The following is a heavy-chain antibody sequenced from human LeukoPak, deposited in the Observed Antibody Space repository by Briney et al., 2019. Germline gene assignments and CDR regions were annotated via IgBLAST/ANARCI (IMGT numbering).Heavy chain of an antibody. V-gene: IGHV1-2*02. CDR2: INPNSGGT. Sequence: ASVKVSCKASGYTFTGYYMHWVRQAPGQGLEWMGWINPNSGGTNYAQKFQGRVTMTRDTSISTAYMELSRLRSDDTAVYYCAREGYYDSSGYYRRVDAFDIWGQGTMVTVSS. J-gene: IGHJ3*02. CDR3: AREGYYDSSGYYRRVDAFDI. D-gene: IGHD3-22*01. CDR1: GYTFTGYY.